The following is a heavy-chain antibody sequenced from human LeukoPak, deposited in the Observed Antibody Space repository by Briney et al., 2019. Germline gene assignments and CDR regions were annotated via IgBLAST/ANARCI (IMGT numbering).Heavy chain of an antibody. CDR1: GFTFSSYG. V-gene: IGHV3-33*01. CDR2: IWYDGSNK. CDR3: ARDLAGSAFDI. J-gene: IGHJ3*02. D-gene: IGHD6-13*01. Sequence: GGSLRLSCAASGFTFSSYGMHWVRQAPGQGLEWVAVIWYDGSNKYYADSVKGRFTISRDNSKNTLYLQMNSLRAEDTAVYYCARDLAGSAFDIWGQGTMVTVSS.